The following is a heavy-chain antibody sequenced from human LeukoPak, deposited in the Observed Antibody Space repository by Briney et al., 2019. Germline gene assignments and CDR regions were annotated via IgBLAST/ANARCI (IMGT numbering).Heavy chain of an antibody. Sequence: SQTLSLTCTVSGGSISSGGYYWSWIRQPPGKGLEWIGYIYHSGSTYYNPSLKSRVTISVDRSKNQFSLKLSSVTAADTAVYYCARDSICGVGYCSSTSFYGGHWFDPWGQGTLVTVSS. CDR3: ARDSICGVGYCSSTSFYGGHWFDP. J-gene: IGHJ5*02. D-gene: IGHD2-2*01. CDR2: IYHSGST. CDR1: GGSISSGGYY. V-gene: IGHV4-30-2*01.